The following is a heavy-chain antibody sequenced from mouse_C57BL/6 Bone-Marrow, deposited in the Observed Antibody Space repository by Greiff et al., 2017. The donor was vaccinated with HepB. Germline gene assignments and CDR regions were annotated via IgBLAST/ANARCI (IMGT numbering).Heavy chain of an antibody. Sequence: LVESGAELARPGASVKMSCKASGYTFTSYTMHWVKQRPGQGLEWIGYINPSSGYTKYNQKFKDKATLTVDTSSSTAYMQLSSLTSEDSAVYYCASGRYFDYWGQGTTLTVSS. CDR2: INPSSGYT. V-gene: IGHV1-4*01. CDR1: GYTFTSYT. J-gene: IGHJ2*01. CDR3: ASGRYFDY.